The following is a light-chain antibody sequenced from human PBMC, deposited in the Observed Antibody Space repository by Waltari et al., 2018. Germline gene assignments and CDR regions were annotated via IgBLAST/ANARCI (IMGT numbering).Light chain of an antibody. V-gene: IGLV3-10*01. J-gene: IGLJ2*01. CDR2: GDS. CDR3: YSSDSSGTQGV. CDR1: ALSKQY. Sequence: SYELTQPPSVSVSPGQTARITCYGAALSKQYSYWYQQKSGQAPVLVIYGDSELPSGIPERFSGSIAGTMATLTISGAQVEDEADYYCYSSDSSGTQGVFGGGTKLTVL.